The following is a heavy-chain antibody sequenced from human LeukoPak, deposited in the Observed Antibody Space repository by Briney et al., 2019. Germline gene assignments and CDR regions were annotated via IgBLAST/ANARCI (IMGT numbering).Heavy chain of an antibody. J-gene: IGHJ4*02. CDR1: GFTFSSYA. D-gene: IGHD2-8*01. Sequence: PGRSLRLSCAASGFTFSSYAMHWVRQAPGKGLEWVAVISYDGSNKYYADSVKGRFTISRDNSKNTLYLQMNSLRAEDTAVYYCARDERVLTRAYYIDYWGQGTLVTVSS. CDR3: ARDERVLTRAYYIDY. CDR2: ISYDGSNK. V-gene: IGHV3-30-3*01.